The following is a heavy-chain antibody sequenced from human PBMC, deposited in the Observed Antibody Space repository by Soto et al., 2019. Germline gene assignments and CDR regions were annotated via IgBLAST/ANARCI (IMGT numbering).Heavy chain of an antibody. D-gene: IGHD3-22*01. J-gene: IGHJ4*02. CDR2: ISGSGGST. CDR1: GFTFSSYA. V-gene: IGHV3-23*01. Sequence: GSLRLSCAASGFTFSSYAMSWVRQAPGKGLEWVSAISGSGGSTYYADSVRGRFTISRDNSKNTLYLQMNSLRAEDTAVYYCAKSAPKRHYYDSSGYYFFYWGQGTLVTVSS. CDR3: AKSAPKRHYYDSSGYYFFY.